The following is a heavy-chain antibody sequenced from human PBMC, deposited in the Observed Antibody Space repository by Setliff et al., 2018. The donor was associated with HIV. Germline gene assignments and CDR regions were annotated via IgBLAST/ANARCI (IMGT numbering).Heavy chain of an antibody. CDR1: GFTFSNYA. CDR3: ARVQYYSFWSGYFDIYGMDV. D-gene: IGHD3-3*01. V-gene: IGHV3-30*04. CDR2: ISYDGSDK. Sequence: AGGSLRLSCAASGFTFSNYAMHWVRQAPVKGLEWVAVISYDGSDKYYADSVKGRFTISRDNSKNTVYLQMNSLRAEDTAEYYCARVQYYSFWSGYFDIYGMDVWGQGTTVTVSS. J-gene: IGHJ6*02.